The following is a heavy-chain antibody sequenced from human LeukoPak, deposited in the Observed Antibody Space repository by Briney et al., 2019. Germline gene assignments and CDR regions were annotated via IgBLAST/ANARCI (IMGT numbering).Heavy chain of an antibody. D-gene: IGHD2-2*01. J-gene: IGHJ5*02. Sequence: SETLSLTCTVSGGSISSGGYYWSWIRQHPGKGLEWIGYIYYSGSTYYNPSLKSRVTISVDTSKNQFSLKLSSVTAADTAVYYCARGSRQNWFDPWGQGTLVTVSS. CDR2: IYYSGST. V-gene: IGHV4-31*03. CDR3: ARGSRQNWFDP. CDR1: GGSISSGGYY.